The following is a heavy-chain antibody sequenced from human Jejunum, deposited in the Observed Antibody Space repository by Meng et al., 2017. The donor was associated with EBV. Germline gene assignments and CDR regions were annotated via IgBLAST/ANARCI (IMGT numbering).Heavy chain of an antibody. D-gene: IGHD5-18*01. V-gene: IGHV3-74*01. CDR1: GFTFSDYW. CDR3: ARGYRDY. CDR2: IKNDGTDP. J-gene: IGHJ4*02. Sequence: RLVGCGGGLVQPVGSLRLSCAASGFTFSDYWMHWVRQAPGKGLVWVSRIKNDGTDPYYADSVKGRFTVSRDNAKNTLYLQMNSLRAEDTAIYYCARGYRDYWGRGTLVTVSS.